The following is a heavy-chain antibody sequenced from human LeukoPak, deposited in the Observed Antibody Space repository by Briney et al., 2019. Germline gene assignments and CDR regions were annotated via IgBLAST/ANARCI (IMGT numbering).Heavy chain of an antibody. J-gene: IGHJ6*03. CDR3: ASPYYYYMDV. CDR2: ISAYNGNT. CDR1: GYTFTSYG. Sequence: ASVKVSCKASGYTFTSYGISWVRQAPGQGLEWMGWISAYNGNTNYAQKLQGRVTMTTDTSTSTAYTELSRLRSDDTAVYYCASPYYYYMDVWGKGTTVTVSS. V-gene: IGHV1-18*01.